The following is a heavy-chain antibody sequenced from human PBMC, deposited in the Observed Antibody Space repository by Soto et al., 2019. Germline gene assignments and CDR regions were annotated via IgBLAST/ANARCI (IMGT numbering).Heavy chain of an antibody. D-gene: IGHD6-13*01. CDR1: GFTFSSYA. CDR2: ILYDGSNK. CDR3: AREGGSSWYERYDY. Sequence: QVQLVESGGGVVQPGRSLRLSCAASGFTFSSYAMHWVRQAPGKGLEWVAVILYDGSNKYYADSVKGRFTISRDNSKNTLYLQMNSLRAEDTAVYYCAREGGSSWYERYDYWGQGTLVTVSS. J-gene: IGHJ4*02. V-gene: IGHV3-30-3*01.